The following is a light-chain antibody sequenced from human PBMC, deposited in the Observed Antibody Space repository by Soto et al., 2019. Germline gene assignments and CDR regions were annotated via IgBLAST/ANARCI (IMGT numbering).Light chain of an antibody. J-gene: IGKJ5*01. Sequence: EIVLTQHPGTLSLSPGERATLSCRSSQSVSSSYLAWYQQKPGQAPRLLIYGASSRATGISDRFSGSGSGTDFTLTISRLEPEDFAVYYCQQYGSSPITFGQGTRLEIK. CDR2: GAS. CDR3: QQYGSSPIT. CDR1: QSVSSSY. V-gene: IGKV3-20*01.